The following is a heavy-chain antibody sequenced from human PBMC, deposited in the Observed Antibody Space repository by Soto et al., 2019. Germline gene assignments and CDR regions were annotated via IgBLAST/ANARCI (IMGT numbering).Heavy chain of an antibody. V-gene: IGHV3-30-3*01. Sequence: QVQLVESGGGVVQPGRSLRLSCAASGFAFSNYAMHWVRQAPGKGLEWVAVISYDGSNKYYADSVKGRFTISRDNSKNTRYLQMNSLRAEDTAVYYCASAPTTVVTPYYFDYWGQGTLVTVSS. CDR2: ISYDGSNK. CDR1: GFAFSNYA. CDR3: ASAPTTVVTPYYFDY. D-gene: IGHD4-17*01. J-gene: IGHJ4*02.